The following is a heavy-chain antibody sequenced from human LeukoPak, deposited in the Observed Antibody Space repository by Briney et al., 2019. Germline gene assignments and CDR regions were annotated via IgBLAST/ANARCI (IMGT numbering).Heavy chain of an antibody. J-gene: IGHJ4*02. D-gene: IGHD5-18*01. CDR1: GFTFSDYS. CDR3: ARLYSRVGPFDY. CDR2: ISSSSPYI. V-gene: IGHV3-21*01. Sequence: GGSPRLSCAASGFTFSDYSMNWVRQAPGKGLEWVASISSSSPYIYYTDSVKGRFTISRDNAKNSLYPQMNSLRAEDTAVYYCARLYSRVGPFDYWGQGTLVTVSS.